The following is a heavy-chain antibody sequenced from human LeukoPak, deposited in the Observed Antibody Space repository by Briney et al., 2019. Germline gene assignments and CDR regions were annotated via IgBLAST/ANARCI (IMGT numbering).Heavy chain of an antibody. CDR1: GFTFSSYS. CDR3: ARDLVCPVSGVRCFDAFDI. V-gene: IGHV3-21*01. J-gene: IGHJ3*02. D-gene: IGHD3-10*01. Sequence: PGGSLRLSCAASGFTFSSYSMNWVRQAPGKGLEWVSSISSSSSYIYYADSVKGRFTISRDNAKNSLYLQMNSLRAEDTAVYYCARDLVCPVSGVRCFDAFDIWGQGTMVTVSS. CDR2: ISSSSSYI.